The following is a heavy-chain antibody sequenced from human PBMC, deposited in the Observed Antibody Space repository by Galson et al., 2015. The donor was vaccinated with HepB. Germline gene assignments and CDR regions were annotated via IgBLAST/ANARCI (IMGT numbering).Heavy chain of an antibody. V-gene: IGHV3-30-3*01. CDR3: ARDQFHYYDTGAWGPDYYYSAMDV. CDR1: GFTFSSYA. CDR2: ISYDESNK. Sequence: SLRLSCAASGFTFSSYAMYWVRQAPGKGLEWVAVISYDESNKYYADSVKGRFTVSRDKSKNTLYLQMNSLRAEDTAVYYCARDQFHYYDTGAWGPDYYYSAMDVWGQGTTVTVSS. D-gene: IGHD3-22*01. J-gene: IGHJ6*02.